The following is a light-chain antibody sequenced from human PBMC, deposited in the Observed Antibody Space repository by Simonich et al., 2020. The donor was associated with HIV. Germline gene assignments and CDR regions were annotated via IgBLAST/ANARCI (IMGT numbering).Light chain of an antibody. CDR2: WAA. V-gene: IGKV4-1*01. Sequence: DIVMTQSPDSLAVSLGERATINCKSSQSVLYSSNNKNYLAWYQQKPGQPPKLLMYWAATRESGVPDRFSGSGSGTDFTLTISSLQAEDVAVYYCQQYYSTPSFDHGTRVEIK. CDR3: QQYYSTPS. CDR1: QSVLYSSNNKNY. J-gene: IGKJ1*01.